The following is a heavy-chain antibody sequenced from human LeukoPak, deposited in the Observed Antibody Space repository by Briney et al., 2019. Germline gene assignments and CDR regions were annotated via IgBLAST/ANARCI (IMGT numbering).Heavy chain of an antibody. CDR1: GYTFTGYY. J-gene: IGHJ4*02. D-gene: IGHD2-2*01. CDR3: ARVLVPAATPHFDY. V-gene: IGHV1-2*02. Sequence: ASVKVSCKASGYTFTGYYMHWVRQAPGQGLEWMGWINPNSGGTNYAQKLQGRVTMTRDTSISTAYMELSRLRSDDTAVYYCARVLVPAATPHFDYWGQGTLVTVSS. CDR2: INPNSGGT.